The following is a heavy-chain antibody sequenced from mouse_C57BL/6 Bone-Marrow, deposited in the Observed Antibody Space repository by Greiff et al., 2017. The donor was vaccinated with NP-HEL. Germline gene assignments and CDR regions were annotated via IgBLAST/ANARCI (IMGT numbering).Heavy chain of an antibody. Sequence: VKLEESGPGLVAPSQSLSITCTVSGFSLTSYGVDWVRQPPGKGLEWLGVIWGGGGTNSNSALMSRLSISKDNSKSQVFLKMNSLQTDDTAMYYCAENYYGSRYWYFDVWGTGTTVTVSS. V-gene: IGHV2-9*01. J-gene: IGHJ1*03. CDR3: AENYYGSRYWYFDV. CDR1: GFSLTSYG. D-gene: IGHD1-1*01. CDR2: IWGGGGT.